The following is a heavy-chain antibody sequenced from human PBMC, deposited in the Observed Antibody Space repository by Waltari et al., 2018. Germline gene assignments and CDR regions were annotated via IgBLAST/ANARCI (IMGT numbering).Heavy chain of an antibody. Sequence: EVQLVESGGGLVHPGGSLRLSCAASGFAVSSNTMSWVRQAPGKGLEWVSLIYSAGSTYYADSVRGRFSISRDNSKNTLHLQMNCLRAEDTAMYYCARARDEDTAMVYFDHWGQGTLISVSS. J-gene: IGHJ4*02. D-gene: IGHD5-18*01. CDR2: IYSAGST. CDR1: GFAVSSNT. CDR3: ARARDEDTAMVYFDH. V-gene: IGHV3-66*02.